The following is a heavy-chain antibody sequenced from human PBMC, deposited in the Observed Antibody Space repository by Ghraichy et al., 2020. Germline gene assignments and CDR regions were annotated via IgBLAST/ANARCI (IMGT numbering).Heavy chain of an antibody. CDR3: ARGCHFGTGLAVVRYNWCDP. J-gene: IGHJ5*02. CDR2: INHSGRT. Sequence: SQTLSLTCTVFGESIGSYYWSWIRQSPGKGLEWIGEINHSGRTNYNPSLMSRVAISVDTPKNQFSLKLTSMTAADTAVYYCARGCHFGTGLAVVRYNWCDPWGQGSLVAV. V-gene: IGHV4-34*01. D-gene: IGHD6-13*01. CDR1: GESIGSYY.